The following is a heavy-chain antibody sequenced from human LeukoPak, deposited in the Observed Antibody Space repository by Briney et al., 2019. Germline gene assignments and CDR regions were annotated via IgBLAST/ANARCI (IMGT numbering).Heavy chain of an antibody. D-gene: IGHD3-22*01. J-gene: IGHJ5*02. CDR1: GGSISSYF. CDR3: ARRDSSGYSNWFDP. V-gene: IGHV4-59*08. Sequence: SETLSLTCTVSGGSISSYFWSWIRQPPGKGLEWIGCISYSGSTNYNPSLKSRVTMSVDTSKNQFSLKLSSVTAADTAVYYCARRDSSGYSNWFDPWGQGTLVTVSS. CDR2: ISYSGST.